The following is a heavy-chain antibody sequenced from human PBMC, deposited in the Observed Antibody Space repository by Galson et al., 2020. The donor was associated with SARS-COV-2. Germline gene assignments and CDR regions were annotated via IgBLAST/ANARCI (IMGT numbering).Heavy chain of an antibody. CDR3: AREGPNGSGTYYKREYYYFYYMDV. CDR2: IYYGGNT. CDR1: GGSFSSHY. V-gene: IGHV4-59*11. Sequence: SETLSLTCTVSGGSFSSHYWRWIRQSPGKGLEWIGYIYYGGNTNYNPSLKSRVTMSIDTSKNQFSLKLTSVTAADTAVYYCAREGPNGSGTYYKREYYYFYYMDVWGKGTTVTVSS. D-gene: IGHD3-10*01. J-gene: IGHJ6*03.